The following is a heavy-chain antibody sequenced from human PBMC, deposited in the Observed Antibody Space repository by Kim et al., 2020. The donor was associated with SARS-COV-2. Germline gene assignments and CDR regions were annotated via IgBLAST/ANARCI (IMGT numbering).Heavy chain of an antibody. J-gene: IGHJ4*02. CDR2: IYYSGNT. D-gene: IGHD6-19*01. CDR3: ARGGSGWLRHIFDY. CDR1: GGSISSYY. Sequence: SETLSLTCTVSGGSISSYYWSWIRQPPGKGLEWIGYIYYSGNTNYNPSLKSRVTISVDTSKNQFSLKLSSVTAADTAVYYCARGGSGWLRHIFDYWGQGTLVTVSS. V-gene: IGHV4-59*01.